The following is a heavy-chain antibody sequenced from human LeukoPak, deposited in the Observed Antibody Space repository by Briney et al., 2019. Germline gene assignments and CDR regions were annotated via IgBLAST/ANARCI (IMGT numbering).Heavy chain of an antibody. CDR2: ISPSGGST. J-gene: IGHJ4*02. Sequence: ASVKVSCKASGYTFTSYYMHWVRQAPGQGLEWMGIISPSGGSTSYAQKFQGRVTMTRDTSTSTVYTELSSLRSEDTAVYYCARVGVAGTSFFTFDYWGQGTLVTVSS. D-gene: IGHD6-19*01. CDR3: ARVGVAGTSFFTFDY. V-gene: IGHV1-46*01. CDR1: GYTFTSYY.